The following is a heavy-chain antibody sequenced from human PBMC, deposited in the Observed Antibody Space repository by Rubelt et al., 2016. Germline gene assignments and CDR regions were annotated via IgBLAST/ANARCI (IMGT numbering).Heavy chain of an antibody. Sequence: IYYSGSTYYNPSLKSRVTIPVDTSKNQFSLKLSSVTAADTAVYYCARRYDSSGYYSLLYGMDVWGQGTTVTVSS. V-gene: IGHV4-39*01. CDR3: ARRYDSSGYYSLLYGMDV. J-gene: IGHJ6*02. D-gene: IGHD3-22*01. CDR2: IYYSGST.